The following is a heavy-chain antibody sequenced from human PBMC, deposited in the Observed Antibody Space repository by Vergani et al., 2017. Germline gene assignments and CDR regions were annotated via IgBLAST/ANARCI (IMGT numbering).Heavy chain of an antibody. CDR2: INWNSASI. V-gene: IGHV3-9*01. CDR3: VKDIASYGNYWHFDL. J-gene: IGHJ2*01. Sequence: EVQLVESGGGLVQPGGSLRLSCAASGFTFYDYAMHWVRQAPGKGLEWVSGINWNSASIAYADSVKGRFTISRDNAKHSLYLQMNSLRAENTALYYCVKDIASYGNYWHFDLWGRGTLVTVSS. D-gene: IGHD6-13*01. CDR1: GFTFYDYA.